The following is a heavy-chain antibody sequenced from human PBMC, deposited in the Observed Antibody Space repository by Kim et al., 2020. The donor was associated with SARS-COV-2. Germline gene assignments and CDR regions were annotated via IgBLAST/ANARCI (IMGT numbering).Heavy chain of an antibody. V-gene: IGHV3-48*02. CDR3: AREGSPSYYYYGMDV. CDR2: ISSSSSTT. CDR1: GFTFSSYS. J-gene: IGHJ6*02. Sequence: GGSLRLSCAASGFTFSSYSMNWVRQAPGKGLEWVSYISSSSSTTYYADSVKGRFTISRDNAKNSLYLQMNSLRDEDTAVYYCAREGSPSYYYYGMDVWGQGTTVTVSS.